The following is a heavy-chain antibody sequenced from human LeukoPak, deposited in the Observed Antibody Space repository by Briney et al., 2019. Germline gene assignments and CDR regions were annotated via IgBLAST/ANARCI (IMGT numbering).Heavy chain of an antibody. CDR2: ISGSGGST. D-gene: IGHD5-18*01. CDR1: GFTFSSYA. J-gene: IGHJ4*02. V-gene: IGHV3-23*01. Sequence: GGSLRLSCAASGFTFSSYAMSWVRQAPGKGLEWVSAISGSGGSTYYADSVKGRFTISRHNSKNTMYLQMNSLRAEDTAVYYCAKRIQSAMAMGYWGQGTLVTVSS. CDR3: AKRIQSAMAMGY.